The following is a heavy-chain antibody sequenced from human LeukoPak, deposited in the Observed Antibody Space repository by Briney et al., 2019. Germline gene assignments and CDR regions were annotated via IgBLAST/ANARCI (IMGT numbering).Heavy chain of an antibody. CDR2: IYSGGST. CDR1: TLSPSTNY. Sequence: GQCRTLSCVVYTLSPSTNYIRCDRQAPGRVRGWDGVIYSGGSTYYADSVKGRFTISRDNSKNTLYLQMNSLRAEDMAVYYCAKGDGRFSSWATRIDYWGQGTLVTVSS. V-gene: IGHV3-53*01. CDR3: AKGDGRFSSWATRIDY. J-gene: IGHJ4*02. D-gene: IGHD6-13*01.